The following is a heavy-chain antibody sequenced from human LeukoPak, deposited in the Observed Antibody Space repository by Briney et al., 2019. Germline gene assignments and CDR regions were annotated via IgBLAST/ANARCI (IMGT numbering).Heavy chain of an antibody. D-gene: IGHD3-10*01. J-gene: IGHJ5*02. CDR1: GFTFSSYW. CDR2: IKQDGSEK. CDR3: AREPLITMVRGVKIWFDP. Sequence: GSLKLSCAASGFTFSSYWMSWVRQAPGKGLEWVANIKQDGSEKYYVDSVKGRFTISRDNAKNSLYLQMNSLRAEDTAVYYCAREPLITMVRGVKIWFDPWGQGTLVTVSS. V-gene: IGHV3-7*01.